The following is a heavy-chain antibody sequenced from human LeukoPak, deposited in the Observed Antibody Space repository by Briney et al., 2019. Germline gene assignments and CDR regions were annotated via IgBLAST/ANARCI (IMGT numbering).Heavy chain of an antibody. CDR1: GSTFSSYG. J-gene: IGHJ3*02. CDR3: AKTRYYADAFDI. D-gene: IGHD3-10*01. V-gene: IGHV3-33*06. CDR2: IWYDGSNK. Sequence: GGSLRLSCAASGSTFSSYGMHWVRQAPGKGLEWVAVIWYDGSNKYYADSVKGRFTISRDNSKNTLYLQMNSLRAEDTAVYYCAKTRYYADAFDIWGQGTMVTVSS.